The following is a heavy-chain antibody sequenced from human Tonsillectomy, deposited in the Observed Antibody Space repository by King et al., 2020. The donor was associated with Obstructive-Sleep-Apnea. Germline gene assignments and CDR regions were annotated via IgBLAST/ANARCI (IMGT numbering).Heavy chain of an antibody. CDR3: ARDANGDYCDS. V-gene: IGHV3-66*01. J-gene: IGHJ4*02. Sequence: VQLVESGGGLVQPGGSLRLSCAAFGFTVSGNYMSWVRQAPGKGLEWVSVIHADGSAYYADSVKDRFTLSTDNSKNTLYLQINILRGEDTAVYFCARDANGDYCDSWGQGTLVTVSS. CDR2: IHADGSA. CDR1: GFTVSGNY. D-gene: IGHD2-8*01.